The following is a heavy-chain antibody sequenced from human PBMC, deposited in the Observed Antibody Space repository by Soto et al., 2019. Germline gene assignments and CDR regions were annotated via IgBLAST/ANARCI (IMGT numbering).Heavy chain of an antibody. D-gene: IGHD3-16*02. CDR2: INPSGGST. Sequence: ASVKVSCKASGYTFSSYGISWVRQAPGQGLEWMGIINPSGGSTSYAQKFQGRVTMTRDTSTSTVYMELSSLRSEETAVFYCAREIMITFGGVIAPFDYWGQGTLVTVSS. CDR1: GYTFSSYG. V-gene: IGHV1-46*01. J-gene: IGHJ4*02. CDR3: AREIMITFGGVIAPFDY.